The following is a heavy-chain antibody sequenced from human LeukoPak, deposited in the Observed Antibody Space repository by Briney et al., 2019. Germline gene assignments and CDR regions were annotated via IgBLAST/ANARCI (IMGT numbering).Heavy chain of an antibody. D-gene: IGHD5/OR15-5a*01. CDR1: GDSFSSNSAT. V-gene: IGHV6-1*01. Sequence: SQTLSLTCAISGDSFSSNSATWNWIRQSPSRGLEWLGRTYYRSKWYNEYAPSVKGRIAFNADISKNQFSLQLNSVTAEDTAEYYCTRALSRDFYYCGQGTLVAVSS. CDR2: TYYRSKWYN. J-gene: IGHJ4*02. CDR3: TRALSRDFYY.